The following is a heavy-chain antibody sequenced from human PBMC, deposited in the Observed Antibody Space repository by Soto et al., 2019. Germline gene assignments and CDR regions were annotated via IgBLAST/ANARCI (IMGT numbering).Heavy chain of an antibody. D-gene: IGHD3-16*01. CDR2: IYWDDDK. V-gene: IGHV2-5*02. J-gene: IGHJ4*02. CDR1: GFSLSTSGVG. Sequence: SGPTLVNPTQTLPLSCTFSGFSLSTSGVGVGWIRQPPGKALEWLALIYWDDDKRYSPSLKSRLTITKDTSKSQVVLTMTNMDPVDTATYYCAQSNAPRILIYWGQGTLVTVSS. CDR3: AQSNAPRILIY.